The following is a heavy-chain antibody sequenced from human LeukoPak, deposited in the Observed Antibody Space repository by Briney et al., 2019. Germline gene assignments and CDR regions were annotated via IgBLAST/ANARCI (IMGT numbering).Heavy chain of an antibody. V-gene: IGHV1-18*01. CDR2: IGVYNGKT. D-gene: IGHD3-10*01. J-gene: IGHJ4*02. CDR1: GYPFPHYG. Sequence: GPSEKVSYKASGYPFPHYGLLWVRQAAGQALEWMGLIGVYNGKTEYPQNLQGRVTMTTDTSTSTAYMELRSLTSADTAVYYCARDIGVSQFDSWGQGTLVPVSS. CDR3: ARDIGVSQFDS.